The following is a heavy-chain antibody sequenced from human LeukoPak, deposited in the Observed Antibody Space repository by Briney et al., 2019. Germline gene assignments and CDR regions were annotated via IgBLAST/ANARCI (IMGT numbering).Heavy chain of an antibody. J-gene: IGHJ3*02. CDR3: AHRFIAAAGTAFDI. CDR1: GFSLSTSGVG. CDR2: IYWDDDK. Sequence: SGPTLVNPSQTLTLTCTFSGFSLSTSGVGVGWIRQPPGKALEWLALIYWDDDKRYSPSLKSRLTITKDTSNNQVVLTMTNMDPVDTATYYCAHRFIAAAGTAFDIWGQGTMVTVSS. D-gene: IGHD6-13*01. V-gene: IGHV2-5*02.